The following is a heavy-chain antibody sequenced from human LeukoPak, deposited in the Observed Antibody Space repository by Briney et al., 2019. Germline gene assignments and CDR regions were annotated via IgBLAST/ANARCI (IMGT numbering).Heavy chain of an antibody. CDR2: INHSGST. V-gene: IGHV4-34*01. J-gene: IGHJ3*02. Sequence: SETLSLTCAVYGGSFSGYYWSWIRQPPGKGLEWIGEINHSGSTNYNPSLKSRVTISVDTSKNQFSLKLSSVTAADTAVYYCARVRRWYTPGVFYIWGQGTMVTVSS. CDR3: ARVRRWYTPGVFYI. CDR1: GGSFSGYY. D-gene: IGHD6-13*01.